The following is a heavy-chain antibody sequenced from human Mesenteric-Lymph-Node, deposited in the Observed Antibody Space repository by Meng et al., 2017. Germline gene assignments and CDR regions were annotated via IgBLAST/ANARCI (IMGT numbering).Heavy chain of an antibody. CDR3: ARRGSRNGWSVDY. J-gene: IGHJ4*02. CDR2: INPSGDT. D-gene: IGHD2-15*01. Sequence: QVPRQEWGAGLFKPSETLSLTCGVYGGSLSDYHWNWIRQPPGKGLEWIGQINPSGDTNYSPSLKSRVTISVDTSKNQFSLKLNSVTAADTAVYYCARRGSRNGWSVDYWGQGTLVTVSS. V-gene: IGHV4-34*01. CDR1: GGSLSDYH.